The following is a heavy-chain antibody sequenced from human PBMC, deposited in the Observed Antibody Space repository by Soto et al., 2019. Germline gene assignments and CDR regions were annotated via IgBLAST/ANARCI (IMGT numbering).Heavy chain of an antibody. Sequence: QVHLVESGGGVVQPGRSLTLSCAASGFPFTSYAIHWVRQAPGKGLEWVAGISHDGGIKHYADSVKGRFTISRDNSKNTLYLQMNSLRDEDTAVYHCAREHDAFDVWGQGTTVTVAS. CDR3: AREHDAFDV. D-gene: IGHD1-1*01. J-gene: IGHJ6*02. CDR2: ISHDGGIK. CDR1: GFPFTSYA. V-gene: IGHV3-30-3*01.